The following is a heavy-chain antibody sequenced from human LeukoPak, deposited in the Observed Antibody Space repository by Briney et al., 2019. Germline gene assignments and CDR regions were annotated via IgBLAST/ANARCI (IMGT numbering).Heavy chain of an antibody. CDR2: IYHSGST. V-gene: IGHV4-30-2*01. D-gene: IGHD6-13*01. CDR3: ARVPHPGIAAAGPFDP. J-gene: IGHJ5*02. CDR1: GGSISSGGYS. Sequence: SETLSLTCAVSGGSISSGGYSWSWIRQPPGKGLEWIRYIYHSGSTYYNPSLKSRVTISVDRSKNQFSLKLSSVTAADTAVYYCARVPHPGIAAAGPFDPWGQGTLVTVSS.